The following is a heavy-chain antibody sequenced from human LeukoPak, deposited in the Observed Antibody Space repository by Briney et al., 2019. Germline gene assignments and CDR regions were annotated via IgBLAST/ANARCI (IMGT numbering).Heavy chain of an antibody. J-gene: IGHJ4*02. Sequence: SETLSLTCTVSGGSIRSHYWNWLRQPAGKGLEWIGRIYSSGYTNDNPFLKSRITMSVDMSKNQFSLRLNSVTAADTAVYYCARGEHSVDSWGQGRLVTVSS. CDR3: ARGEHSVDS. V-gene: IGHV4-4*07. CDR2: IYSSGYT. CDR1: GGSIRSHY. D-gene: IGHD1/OR15-1a*01.